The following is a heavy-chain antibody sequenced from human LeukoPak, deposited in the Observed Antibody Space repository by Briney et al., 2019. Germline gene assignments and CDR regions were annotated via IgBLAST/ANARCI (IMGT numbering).Heavy chain of an antibody. CDR2: IYSGGST. J-gene: IGHJ4*02. V-gene: IGHV3-66*01. CDR1: GFTFSNYA. Sequence: PGGSLRLSCAASGFTFSNYALNWVRQAPGKGLEWVSVIYSGGSTYYADSVKGRFTISRDNSKNTLYLQMNSLRAEDTAVYYCATSSIVGATSFDYWGQGTLVTVSS. CDR3: ATSSIVGATSFDY. D-gene: IGHD1-26*01.